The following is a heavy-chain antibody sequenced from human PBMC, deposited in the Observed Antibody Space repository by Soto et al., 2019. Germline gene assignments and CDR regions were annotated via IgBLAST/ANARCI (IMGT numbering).Heavy chain of an antibody. V-gene: IGHV3-48*01. CDR3: ARVHSSGPRAYYFDY. D-gene: IGHD6-19*01. Sequence: PGGSLRLSCAASGFTFSSYSMNWVRQAPGKGLEWVSYISSSSSTIYYADSVKGRFTISRDNAKNSLYLQMNSLRAEDTAVYYCARVHSSGPRAYYFDYRGQGTLVTVSS. J-gene: IGHJ4*02. CDR2: ISSSSSTI. CDR1: GFTFSSYS.